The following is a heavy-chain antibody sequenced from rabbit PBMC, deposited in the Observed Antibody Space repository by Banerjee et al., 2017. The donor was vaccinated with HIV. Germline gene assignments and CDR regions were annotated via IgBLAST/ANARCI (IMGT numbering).Heavy chain of an antibody. V-gene: IGHV1S45*01. D-gene: IGHD4-2*01. J-gene: IGHJ4*01. CDR3: AIDFAGVIGWNFDV. CDR1: GFAFSNYG. CDR2: INTSSGNT. Sequence: QEQLEESGGGLVQPGGSLTLSCKASGFAFSNYGVSWVRQDPGQGVVGIACINTSSGNTGYATWAKCRFAITRTSSTTVALQMSTLTAADTASYFCAIDFAGVIGWNFDVWGPGTLGTFS.